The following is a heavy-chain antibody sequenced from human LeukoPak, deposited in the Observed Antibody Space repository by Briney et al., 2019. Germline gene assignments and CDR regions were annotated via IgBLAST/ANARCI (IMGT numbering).Heavy chain of an antibody. J-gene: IGHJ4*02. CDR2: INYSGTT. Sequence: PSETLSLTCSVSGGSISINYYYWAWIRQPPGKGLEWIGSINYSGTTYYNPSLKSRVTISVDRSKNQFSLKLSSVTAADTAVYYCARSNPRYCSSTSCHLACWGQGTLVTVSS. CDR3: ARSNPRYCSSTSCHLAC. D-gene: IGHD2-2*01. CDR1: GGSISINYYY. V-gene: IGHV4-39*07.